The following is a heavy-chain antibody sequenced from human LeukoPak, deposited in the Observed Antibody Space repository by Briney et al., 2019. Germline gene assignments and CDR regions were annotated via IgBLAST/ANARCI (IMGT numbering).Heavy chain of an antibody. D-gene: IGHD3-3*01. CDR1: GYSLSSGYY. CDR3: ARLITIFGVVDPFDY. J-gene: IGHJ4*02. CDR2: IYHSGST. V-gene: IGHV4-38-2*01. Sequence: SETLSLTCAVSGYSLSSGYYWGWIRQPPGKGLEWIGSIYHSGSTYYNPSLKSRVTISVDTSKNQFSLKLSSVTAADTAVYYCARLITIFGVVDPFDYRGQGTLVTVSS.